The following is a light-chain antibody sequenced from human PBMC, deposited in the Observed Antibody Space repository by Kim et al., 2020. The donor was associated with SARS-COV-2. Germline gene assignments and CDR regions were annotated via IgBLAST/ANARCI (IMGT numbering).Light chain of an antibody. Sequence: QSALTQPRSVSGSPGQSVTISCTGTSSDVGGYNYVSWYQQHPGKASKLMIYDVSKRPSGVPDRFSGSKSGNTASLTISGLQAEDEADYYCCSYAGSYTKFGGWTKLTVL. CDR1: SSDVGGYNY. CDR2: DVS. CDR3: CSYAGSYTK. J-gene: IGLJ2*01. V-gene: IGLV2-11*01.